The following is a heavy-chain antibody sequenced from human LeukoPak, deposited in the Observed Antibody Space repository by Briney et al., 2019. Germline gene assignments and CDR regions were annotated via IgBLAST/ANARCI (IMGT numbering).Heavy chain of an antibody. CDR3: AVWNYHYGMDV. CDR2: ISGSGGST. V-gene: IGHV3-23*01. J-gene: IGHJ6*02. CDR1: GFTFSSYA. D-gene: IGHD1-7*01. Sequence: GGSLRLSCAASGFTFSSYAMSWVREAPGKGLEWVSAISGSGGSTYYADSVKGRFTISRDNYKNTLYLQMNSLRAEDTAVYYCAVWNYHYGMDVWGQGTTVTVSS.